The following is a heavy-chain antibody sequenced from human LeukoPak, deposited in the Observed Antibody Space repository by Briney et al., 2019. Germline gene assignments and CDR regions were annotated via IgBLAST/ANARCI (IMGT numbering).Heavy chain of an antibody. CDR1: GFTFSRYA. V-gene: IGHV3-23*01. Sequence: PGGSLRLSCAASGFTFSRYAMSWVRQAPGKGLEWVSLIIASSGSTFNADSVKGRFTISRDNSKNTLYLQMNSLRAEDTAVYYCAKGAYDYIEMGYFDYWGQGTLVTVSS. J-gene: IGHJ4*02. D-gene: IGHD5-12*01. CDR2: IIASSGST. CDR3: AKGAYDYIEMGYFDY.